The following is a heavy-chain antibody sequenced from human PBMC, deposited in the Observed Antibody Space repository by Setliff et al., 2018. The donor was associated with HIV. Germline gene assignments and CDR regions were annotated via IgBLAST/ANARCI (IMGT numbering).Heavy chain of an antibody. CDR1: GYNFTDYD. CDR3: ATRGRDLGFDY. D-gene: IGHD1-1*01. CDR2: MNPNNGNT. Sequence: ASVKVSCKASGYNFTDYDINWVRQATGQGLEWMGWMNPNNGNTGYAEKFQGRVTMTRDTSTGTAYMELSSLRSEDTAVYYCATRGRDLGFDYWGQGTLVTVSS. V-gene: IGHV1-8*02. J-gene: IGHJ4*02.